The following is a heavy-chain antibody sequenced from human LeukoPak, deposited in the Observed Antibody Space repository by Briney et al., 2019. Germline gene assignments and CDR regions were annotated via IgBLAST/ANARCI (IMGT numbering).Heavy chain of an antibody. CDR2: INHSGST. J-gene: IGHJ4*02. CDR1: GGSFSGYY. V-gene: IGHV4-34*01. CDR3: ARGRGGGYSNRYYFDY. D-gene: IGHD4-11*01. Sequence: SETLSLTCAVYGGSFSGYYWSWIRQPPGKGQEWSGEINHSGSTNYNPSLKSRVTISVDTSKNQFSLKLSSVTAADTAVYYCARGRGGGYSNRYYFDYWGQGTLVTVSS.